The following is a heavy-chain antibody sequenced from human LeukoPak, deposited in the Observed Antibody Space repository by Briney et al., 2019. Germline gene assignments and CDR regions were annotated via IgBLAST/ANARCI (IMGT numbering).Heavy chain of an antibody. D-gene: IGHD6-19*01. V-gene: IGHV4-59*08. CDR1: GGSISSYY. Sequence: SETLSLTCTVSGGSISSYYWSWIRQPPGKGLEWIGYIYYSGSTNYNPSLKSRVTISVDTSKNQFSLKLSSVTAADTAVYYCARHDRIAVAGNFDYWGQGTLVTVSS. CDR3: ARHDRIAVAGNFDY. J-gene: IGHJ4*02. CDR2: IYYSGST.